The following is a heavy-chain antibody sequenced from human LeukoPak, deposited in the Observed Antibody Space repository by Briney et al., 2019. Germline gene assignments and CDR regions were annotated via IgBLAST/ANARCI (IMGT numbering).Heavy chain of an antibody. V-gene: IGHV1-2*02. CDR3: ARSRRTTGTTFHDY. CDR2: INPNSGGT. J-gene: IGHJ4*02. CDR1: GYTFTGYY. D-gene: IGHD1-1*01. Sequence: ASVKVSCKASGYTFTGYYRHWVRQAPGQGLEWMGWINPNSGGTNYAQKFQGRVTMTRDTSISTAYMELSRLRSDDTAVYYCARSRRTTGTTFHDYWGQGTLVTVSS.